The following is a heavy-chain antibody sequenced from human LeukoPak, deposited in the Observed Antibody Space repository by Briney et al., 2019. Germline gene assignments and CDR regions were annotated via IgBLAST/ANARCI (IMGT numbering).Heavy chain of an antibody. D-gene: IGHD1-26*01. CDR3: ARVPVVGATPPGYYFDY. J-gene: IGHJ4*02. CDR2: IGRNSGYI. CDR1: GFTVSSTY. V-gene: IGHV3-21*01. Sequence: GGSLRLSCAASGFTVSSTYMSWVRQAPGKGLEWVSSIGRNSGYIYYADSVKGRFTISRDNAKNSLYLQMNSLRAEDTAVYYCARVPVVGATPPGYYFDYWGQGTLVTVSS.